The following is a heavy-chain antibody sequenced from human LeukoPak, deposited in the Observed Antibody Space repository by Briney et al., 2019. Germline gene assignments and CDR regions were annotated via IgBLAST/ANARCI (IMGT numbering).Heavy chain of an antibody. CDR3: ARWTTTYLDY. D-gene: IGHD4-11*01. Sequence: ASVKVSCKASGYTFTSYGISWVRQAPGQGLEWMGWISAYNGNTNYAQKLQGRVTITTDESTSTAYMELSSLRSEDSAVYYCARWTTTYLDYWGQGTLVTVSS. V-gene: IGHV1-18*01. CDR2: ISAYNGNT. J-gene: IGHJ4*02. CDR1: GYTFTSYG.